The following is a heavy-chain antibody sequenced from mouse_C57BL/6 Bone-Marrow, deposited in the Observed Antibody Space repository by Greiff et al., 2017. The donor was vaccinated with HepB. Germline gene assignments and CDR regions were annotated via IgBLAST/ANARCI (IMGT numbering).Heavy chain of an antibody. Sequence: EVKLVESGGGLVKPGGSLKLSCAASGFTFSSYAMSWVRQTPEKRLEWVATISDGGSYTYYPDNVKGRFTISRDNAKNNLYLQMSHLKSEDTAMYYCATTTVVATGDAMDYWGQGTSVTVSS. CDR1: GFTFSSYA. V-gene: IGHV5-4*03. J-gene: IGHJ4*01. CDR3: ATTTVVATGDAMDY. CDR2: ISDGGSYT. D-gene: IGHD1-1*01.